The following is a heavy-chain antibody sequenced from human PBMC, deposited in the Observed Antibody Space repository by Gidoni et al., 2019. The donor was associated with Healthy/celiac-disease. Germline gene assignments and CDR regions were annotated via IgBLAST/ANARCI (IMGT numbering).Heavy chain of an antibody. J-gene: IGHJ2*01. CDR2: IYYSGST. D-gene: IGHD3-22*01. CDR1: GGPIRSSSHY. Sequence: QLQLQESGPGLVKPPETLSLTCTVSGGPIRSSSHYWGWIRQPPGKGLEWIGSIYYSGSTYYNPSLKSRVTISVDTSKNQFSLKLSSVTAADTAVYYCARHDLENYYDSSGYYRYWYFDLWGRGTLVTVSS. CDR3: ARHDLENYYDSSGYYRYWYFDL. V-gene: IGHV4-39*01.